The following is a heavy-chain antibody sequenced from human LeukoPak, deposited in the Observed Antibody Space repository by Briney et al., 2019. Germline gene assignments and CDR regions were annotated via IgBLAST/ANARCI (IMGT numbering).Heavy chain of an antibody. CDR3: ARHQLILTGSNDAFDI. D-gene: IGHD3-9*01. J-gene: IGHJ3*02. V-gene: IGHV5-10-1*01. CDR2: IYPSDSYT. CDR1: GYSFTSYW. Sequence: GESLKISCKGSGYSFTSYWISWVRQMPGKGRGWVGRIYPSDSYTNSSPSFQGHVTISADKSISTAYLQWSSLKASDTAMYYCARHQLILTGSNDAFDIWGQGTMVTVSS.